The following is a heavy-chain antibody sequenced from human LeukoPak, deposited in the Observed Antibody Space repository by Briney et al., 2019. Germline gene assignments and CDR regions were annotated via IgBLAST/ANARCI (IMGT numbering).Heavy chain of an antibody. CDR1: GFTVSSNY. V-gene: IGHV3-53*01. Sequence: GGSLRLSCAASGFTVSSNYMSWVRQAPGKGLEWVSVIYSGGNTYYADSVKGRFTISRDNSKNTLYLQMNSLKASDTAMYYCARHVGAVALDFWGQGTLVTVSS. D-gene: IGHD6-19*01. CDR3: ARHVGAVALDF. CDR2: IYSGGNT. J-gene: IGHJ4*02.